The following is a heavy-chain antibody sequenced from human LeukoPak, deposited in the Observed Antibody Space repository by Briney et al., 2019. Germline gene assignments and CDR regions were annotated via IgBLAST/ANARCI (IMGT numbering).Heavy chain of an antibody. Sequence: GGSLRLSCAASGFTFSSYSMNWVRQAPGKGLEWVSSISSSSSYIYYADSVKGRFTISRDNAKNSLFLQMNSLRAEDTAVYYCARDFTDSSGLDAFDIWGQGTMVTVSS. CDR2: ISSSSSYI. J-gene: IGHJ3*02. CDR1: GFTFSSYS. D-gene: IGHD3-22*01. CDR3: ARDFTDSSGLDAFDI. V-gene: IGHV3-21*01.